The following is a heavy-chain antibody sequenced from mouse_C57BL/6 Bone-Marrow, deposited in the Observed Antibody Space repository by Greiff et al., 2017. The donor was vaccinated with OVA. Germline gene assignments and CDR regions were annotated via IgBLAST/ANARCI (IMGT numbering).Heavy chain of an antibody. CDR3: ASIYYYGSFYYFDY. J-gene: IGHJ2*01. V-gene: IGHV1-19*01. CDR2: INPYNGGT. CDR1: GYTFTDYY. D-gene: IGHD1-1*01. Sequence: EVKLMESGPVLVKPGASVKMSCKASGYTFTDYYMNWVKQSHGKSLEWIGVINPYNGGTSYNQKFKGKATLTVDKSSSTAYMELNSLTSEDSAVYYCASIYYYGSFYYFDYWGQGTTLTVSS.